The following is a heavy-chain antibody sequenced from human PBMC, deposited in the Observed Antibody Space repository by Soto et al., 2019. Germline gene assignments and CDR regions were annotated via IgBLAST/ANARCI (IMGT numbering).Heavy chain of an antibody. Sequence: GGSLRLSCAASGFPFDDYAMHLVRQTPGKGLEWVSAIDWNSGSVGYADSVRGRFTISRDNAENSLYLQMNSLRPEDTALYYCTKSRGSYFNYYGMDVWGQGTTVTVSS. V-gene: IGHV3-9*01. CDR2: IDWNSGSV. D-gene: IGHD1-26*01. CDR3: TKSRGSYFNYYGMDV. J-gene: IGHJ6*02. CDR1: GFPFDDYA.